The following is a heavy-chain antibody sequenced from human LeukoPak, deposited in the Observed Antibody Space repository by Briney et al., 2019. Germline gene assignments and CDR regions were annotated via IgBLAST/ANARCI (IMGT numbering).Heavy chain of an antibody. D-gene: IGHD2-2*02. CDR3: ARGSNVPAAIPGYFDY. CDR2: IYYSGST. V-gene: IGHV4-31*01. J-gene: IGHJ4*02. CDR1: GGSISSGGYY. Sequence: SETLSLTCTVSGGSISSGGYYWSWIRQHPGKGLEWIGYIYYSGSTYYNPSLKSLVTISVDTSKNQFSLKLSSVTAADTAVYYCARGSNVPAAIPGYFDYWGQGTLVTVSS.